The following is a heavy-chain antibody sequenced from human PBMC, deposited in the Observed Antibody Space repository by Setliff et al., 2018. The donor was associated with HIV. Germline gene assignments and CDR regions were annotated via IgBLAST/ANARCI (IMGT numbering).Heavy chain of an antibody. CDR1: GGSITGHY. CDR2: ISSSSSYI. J-gene: IGHJ4*02. CDR3: VRDDITVPVLDY. V-gene: IGHV3-11*06. D-gene: IGHD6-19*01. Sequence: LSLTCTVSGGSITGHYWSWIRQPPGKGPEWVSSISSSSSYIYYADSVKGRFTISSDNSKNTVFLQMDSLRPEDTAVYYCVRDDITVPVLDYWGQGTLVTVSS.